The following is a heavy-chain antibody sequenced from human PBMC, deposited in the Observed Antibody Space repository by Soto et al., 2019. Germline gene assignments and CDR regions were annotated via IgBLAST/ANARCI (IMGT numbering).Heavy chain of an antibody. J-gene: IGHJ6*02. V-gene: IGHV1-18*01. CDR2: ISAYNGNT. D-gene: IGHD2-2*01. CDR1: GYTFTSYG. Sequence: GASVKVSCKASGYTFTSYGISWVRQAPGQGLEWMGWISAYNGNTNYAQKLQGRVTTTTDTSTSTAYMELRSLRSDDTAVYYCAREGVIVVVPALSSGMDVWGQGTTVTVSS. CDR3: AREGVIVVVPALSSGMDV.